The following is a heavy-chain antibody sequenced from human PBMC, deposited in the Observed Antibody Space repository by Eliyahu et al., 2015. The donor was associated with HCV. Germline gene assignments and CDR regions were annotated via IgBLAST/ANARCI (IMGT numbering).Heavy chain of an antibody. CDR1: GFPFSSYE. CDR2: ISSSGSTI. V-gene: IGHV3-48*03. CDR3: ASHGHFDWLPSPYYYYGMDV. Sequence: EVQLVESGGGLVQPGGSLRLSCAASGFPFSSYEMNWVRQAPGKGLEWVSYISSSGSTIYYADSVKGRFTISRDNAKNSLYLQMNSLRAEDTAVYYCASHGHFDWLPSPYYYYGMDVWGQGTTVTVSS. D-gene: IGHD3-9*01. J-gene: IGHJ6*02.